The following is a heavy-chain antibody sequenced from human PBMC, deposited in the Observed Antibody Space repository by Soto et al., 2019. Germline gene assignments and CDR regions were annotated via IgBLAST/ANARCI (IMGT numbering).Heavy chain of an antibody. CDR2: ISHDGNNK. CDR1: GFTFNDYA. D-gene: IGHD3-10*01. J-gene: IGHJ4*02. CDR3: ARVGTLVRGTYYFDY. V-gene: IGHV3-30-3*01. Sequence: QVQLVESGGGVVQPWRSLRLSCAASGFTFNDYAMHWVRQAPGKGLEWVAVISHDGNNKLYADSVKGRFTISRDNSKNTLYLQMNSLRAEDTAVFYCARVGTLVRGTYYFDYWGQGTLVTVPS.